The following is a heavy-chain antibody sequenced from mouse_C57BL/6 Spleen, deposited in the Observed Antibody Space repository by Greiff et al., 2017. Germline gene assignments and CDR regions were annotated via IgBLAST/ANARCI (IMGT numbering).Heavy chain of an antibody. V-gene: IGHV1-69*01. D-gene: IGHD2-5*01. CDR1: GYTFTSYW. CDR3: ARGDSNYVLDY. CDR2: IDPSDSYT. J-gene: IGHJ2*01. Sequence: VQLQQSGAELVMPGASVKLSCKASGYTFTSYWMHWVKQRPGQGLEWIGEIDPSDSYTNYNQKFKGKSTLTVDKSSSTAYMQLSSLTSEDSAVYYCARGDSNYVLDYWGQGTTLTVSS.